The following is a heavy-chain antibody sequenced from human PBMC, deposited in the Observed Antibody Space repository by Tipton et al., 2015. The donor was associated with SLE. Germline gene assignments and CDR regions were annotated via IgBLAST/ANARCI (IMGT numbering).Heavy chain of an antibody. CDR2: IYSGGST. V-gene: IGHV3-53*05. CDR3: ARVLGGLGLFDY. J-gene: IGHJ4*02. Sequence: SLRLSCAASGFTVSSNYMGWVRQAPGKGLEWVSVIYSGGSTYYADSVKGRFTISRDNSKNTLYLQMNSLRAEDTAVYYCARVLGGLGLFDYWGQGTLVTVSS. CDR1: GFTVSSNY. D-gene: IGHD2-15*01.